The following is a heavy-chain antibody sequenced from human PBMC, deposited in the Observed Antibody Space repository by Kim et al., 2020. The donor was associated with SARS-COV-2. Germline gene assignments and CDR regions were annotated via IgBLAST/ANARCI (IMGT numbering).Heavy chain of an antibody. CDR3: TTARGRRRDVYYFDY. Sequence: APVKGRFTISRDDSKNTLYLQMNSLKTEDTAVYYCTTARGRRRDVYYFDYWGQGTLVTVSS. V-gene: IGHV3-15*01. D-gene: IGHD3-16*01. J-gene: IGHJ4*02.